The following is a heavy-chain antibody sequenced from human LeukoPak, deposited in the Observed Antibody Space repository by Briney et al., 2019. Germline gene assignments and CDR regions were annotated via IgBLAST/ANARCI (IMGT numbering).Heavy chain of an antibody. V-gene: IGHV1-24*01. J-gene: IGHJ4*02. CDR2: FDPEDGET. D-gene: IGHD4-17*01. Sequence: ASVKVSCKVSGYTLTELSMHWVRQAPGKGLEWMGGFDPEDGETIYAQKFQGRVTMTEDTSTDTAYMELSSLRSEDTAVYYCATPTSTVTTYIIWGQGTLVTVSS. CDR3: ATPTSTVTTYII. CDR1: GYTLTELS.